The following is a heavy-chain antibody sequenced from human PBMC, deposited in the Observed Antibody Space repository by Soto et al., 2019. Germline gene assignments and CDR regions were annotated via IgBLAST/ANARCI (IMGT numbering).Heavy chain of an antibody. V-gene: IGHV4-59*01. D-gene: IGHD6-13*01. J-gene: IGHJ6*02. CDR3: ARVRVPPKYSSIRPPGYYYYYGMDV. CDR2: IYYSGST. Sequence: PSETLSLTCTVSGGSISSYYWSWIRQPPGKGLEWIGYIYYSGSTNYNPSLKSRVTISVNTSKNQFSLKLSSVTAADTAVYYCARVRVPPKYSSIRPPGYYYYYGMDVWGQGTTVTVSS. CDR1: GGSISSYY.